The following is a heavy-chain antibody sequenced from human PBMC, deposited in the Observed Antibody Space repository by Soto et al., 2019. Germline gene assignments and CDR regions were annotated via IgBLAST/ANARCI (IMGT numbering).Heavy chain of an antibody. Sequence: EVQLVESGGGLVQPGGSLRLSCAASEFTLSAYWKHWVRQAPGKGLVWVSRINPDGSTTSYADSVKGRFTISRDNAKNTVYLQVNSLRDEDTSVYYCARVGLGAYHFDYWGQGTLVTVSS. CDR1: EFTLSAYW. V-gene: IGHV3-74*01. CDR2: INPDGSTT. J-gene: IGHJ4*02. D-gene: IGHD1-26*01. CDR3: ARVGLGAYHFDY.